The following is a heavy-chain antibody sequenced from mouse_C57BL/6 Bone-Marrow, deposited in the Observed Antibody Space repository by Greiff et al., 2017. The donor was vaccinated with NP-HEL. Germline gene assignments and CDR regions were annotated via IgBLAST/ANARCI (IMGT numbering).Heavy chain of an antibody. CDR3: ARLGYYGPWFAY. J-gene: IGHJ3*01. D-gene: IGHD1-1*01. CDR2: ISSGSSTI. V-gene: IGHV5-17*01. CDR1: GFTFSDYG. Sequence: EVQGVESGGGLVKPGGSLKLSCAASGFTFSDYGMHWVRQAPEKGLEWVAYISSGSSTIYYADTVTGRFTISRDNAKNTLFLQMTSLRSEDTAMYYCARLGYYGPWFAYWGQGTLVTVSA.